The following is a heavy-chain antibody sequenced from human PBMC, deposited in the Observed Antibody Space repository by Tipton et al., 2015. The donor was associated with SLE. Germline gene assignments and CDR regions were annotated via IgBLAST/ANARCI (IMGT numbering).Heavy chain of an antibody. CDR3: AKNHDVLTGYYLDAFDI. CDR1: GFTFSSYG. V-gene: IGHV3-33*06. J-gene: IGHJ3*02. CDR2: IWYDGSKE. D-gene: IGHD3-9*01. Sequence: SGFTFSSYGMHWVRQAPGKGLEWVAVIWYDGSKEYFADSVKGRFTISRDNSKNMLYLQMNSLRAEDTAVYYCAKNHDVLTGYYLDAFDIWGPGTVVTVSS.